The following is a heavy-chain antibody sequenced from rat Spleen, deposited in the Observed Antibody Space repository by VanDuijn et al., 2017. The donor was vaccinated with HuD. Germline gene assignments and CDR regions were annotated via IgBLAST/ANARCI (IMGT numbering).Heavy chain of an antibody. CDR2: ISYEGSST. V-gene: IGHV5-22*01. CDR3: TTDPGSYYPYYYVMDA. J-gene: IGHJ4*01. D-gene: IGHD1-12*02. Sequence: EVQLVESGGGLVQPGRSMKLSCAASGFTFSDYYMAWVRQAPKKGLEWVASISYEGSSTFYGDSVKGRFTISRYNAENTVFLQMDSLRSEDTATYYCTTDPGSYYPYYYVMDAWGQGASVTVSS. CDR1: GFTFSDYY.